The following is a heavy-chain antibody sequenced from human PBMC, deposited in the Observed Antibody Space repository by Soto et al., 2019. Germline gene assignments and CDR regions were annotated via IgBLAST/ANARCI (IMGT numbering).Heavy chain of an antibody. D-gene: IGHD1-26*01. Sequence: QVQLEQSGAEVKKPGSSVKVSCKASGGTFSTSAISWVRQAPGQGLEWMGGIMPIFRTPDYAQKFQGRATITANESTSTAYMEMSGLRSDDTAVYYCARDKDRQQLGGNYYSMLDVWGQGTTVTVSS. CDR2: IMPIFRTP. CDR3: ARDKDRQQLGGNYYSMLDV. V-gene: IGHV1-69*13. J-gene: IGHJ6*02. CDR1: GGTFSTSA.